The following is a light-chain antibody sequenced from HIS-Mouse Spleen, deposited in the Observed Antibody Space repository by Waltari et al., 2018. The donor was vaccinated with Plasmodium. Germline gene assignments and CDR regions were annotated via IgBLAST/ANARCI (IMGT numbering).Light chain of an antibody. Sequence: SYELTQPPSVSVSPVQTARITCSGDAFPHQYPYWYQQKPGQAPVLVIYKDSERPSWIPERFSGASSGTTVTLTISGVQAEDEADYYCQSADSSGTYVVFGGGTKLTVL. CDR3: QSADSSGTYVV. V-gene: IGLV3-25*03. J-gene: IGLJ2*01. CDR2: KDS. CDR1: AFPHQY.